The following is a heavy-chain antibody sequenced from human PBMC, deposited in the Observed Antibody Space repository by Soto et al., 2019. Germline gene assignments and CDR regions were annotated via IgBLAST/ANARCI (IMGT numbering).Heavy chain of an antibody. Sequence: SETLSLTCTVSDGSISSYYWSWIRQPPGKGLEWIGYIYGTGTTNYNPSLGGRVTISMDTSKNHFSLTLNSVTAADTAVYYCAGFSTGTYMFDFWGQGALVTVSS. V-gene: IGHV4-59*01. CDR3: AGFSTGTYMFDF. CDR2: IYGTGTT. D-gene: IGHD1-26*01. J-gene: IGHJ4*02. CDR1: DGSISSYY.